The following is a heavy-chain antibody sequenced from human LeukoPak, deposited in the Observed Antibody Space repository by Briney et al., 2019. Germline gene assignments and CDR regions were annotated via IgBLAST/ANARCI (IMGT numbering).Heavy chain of an antibody. J-gene: IGHJ4*02. CDR3: ARVFYYDSSGYKFDY. Sequence: SETLSLTCTVSGYSISSGYYWGWIRQPPGKGLEWIGSIYYSGSTYYNPSLKSRVTISVDTSKNQFSLKLSSVTAADTAVYYCARVFYYDSSGYKFDYWGQGTLVTVSS. CDR2: IYYSGST. V-gene: IGHV4-38-2*02. CDR1: GYSISSGYY. D-gene: IGHD3-22*01.